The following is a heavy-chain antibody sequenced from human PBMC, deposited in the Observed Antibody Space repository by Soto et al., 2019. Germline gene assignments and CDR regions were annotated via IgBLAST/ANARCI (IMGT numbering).Heavy chain of an antibody. CDR2: ISYDGSNK. D-gene: IGHD1-26*01. CDR1: GFTFRSYG. J-gene: IGHJ3*02. CDR3: AKGGVGSTSNAFDI. V-gene: IGHV3-30*18. Sequence: QVQLVESGGGVVQPGRSLRLSCAASGFTFRSYGMHWVCQAPAKGLEWVAVISYDGSNKYYADSVKGRFTISRDNSKNTLYLQMNSLRAEDTTVYYCAKGGVGSTSNAFDIWGQGTMVTVSS.